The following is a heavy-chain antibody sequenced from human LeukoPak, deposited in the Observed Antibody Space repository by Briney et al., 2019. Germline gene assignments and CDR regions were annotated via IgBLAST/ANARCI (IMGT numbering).Heavy chain of an antibody. CDR2: ISGSGGST. D-gene: IGHD1-26*01. CDR1: GFTFSNYS. CDR3: AKRGAEVGATVAPGDY. V-gene: IGHV3-23*01. J-gene: IGHJ4*02. Sequence: GVSLRLSCAVSGFTFSNYSMNWVRKARGKGLEGLSAISGSGGSTYYADSVKGRFTISSDNSKNTLYLQMNSLRAEDTAVYYCAKRGAEVGATVAPGDYWGQGTLVTVSS.